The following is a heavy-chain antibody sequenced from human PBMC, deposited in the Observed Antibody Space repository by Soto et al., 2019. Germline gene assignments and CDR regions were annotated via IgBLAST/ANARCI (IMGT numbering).Heavy chain of an antibody. V-gene: IGHV4-61*05. CDR2: IYYSGST. J-gene: IGHJ4*02. CDR1: GDSISSNNYY. D-gene: IGHD3-22*01. CDR3: ARRHPHDFYDRSGDVP. Sequence: SETLSLTCTVSGDSISSNNYYWGWIRQPPGKGLEWIGYIYYSGSTNYNPSLKSRVTISVDTSKNQFSLKLSSVTAANTVVFYCARRHPHDFYDRSGDVPWGQETQVTVSS.